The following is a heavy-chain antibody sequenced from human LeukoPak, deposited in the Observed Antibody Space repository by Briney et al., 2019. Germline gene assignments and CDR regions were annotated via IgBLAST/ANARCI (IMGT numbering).Heavy chain of an antibody. CDR3: ARERLFTIFGVVTEYYMDV. J-gene: IGHJ6*03. CDR1: GGSISSGGYS. V-gene: IGHV4-61*09. D-gene: IGHD3-3*01. CDR2: IYTSGST. Sequence: SQTLSLTCAVSGGSISSGGYSWSWIRQPPGKGLEWIGYIYTSGSTNYNPSLKSRVTISVDTSKNQFSLKLSSVTAADTAVYYCARERLFTIFGVVTEYYMDVWGKGTTVTVSS.